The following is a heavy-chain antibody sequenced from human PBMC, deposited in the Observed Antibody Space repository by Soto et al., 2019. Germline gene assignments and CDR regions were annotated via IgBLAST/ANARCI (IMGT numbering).Heavy chain of an antibody. V-gene: IGHV3-11*01. D-gene: IGHD2-21*01. CDR1: GFTFSDYY. CDR2: ISSSGSTI. J-gene: IGHJ6*02. Sequence: PGGSLRLSCAASGFTFSDYYMSWIRQAPGKGLEWVSYISSSGSTIYYADSVKGRFTISRDNAKNSLYLQMNSLRAEDTAVYYCARVVRAYYYYGMDVWGQGTTVTVSS. CDR3: ARVVRAYYYYGMDV.